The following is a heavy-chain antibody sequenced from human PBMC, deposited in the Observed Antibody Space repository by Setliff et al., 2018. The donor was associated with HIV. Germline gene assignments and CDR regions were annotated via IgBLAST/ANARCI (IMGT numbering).Heavy chain of an antibody. V-gene: IGHV1-18*01. Sequence: ASVKVSCKASGYIFSSYAIAWVRQAPGQGLEWMGWISAYNGDTKYADNFQGRVTLTTDTSTSTGYMEVRSLKSDDTAMYYCARDSPSGLAFLKPLDHWGQGTLVTVS. D-gene: IGHD3-9*01. CDR2: ISAYNGDT. J-gene: IGHJ4*02. CDR1: GYIFSSYA. CDR3: ARDSPSGLAFLKPLDH.